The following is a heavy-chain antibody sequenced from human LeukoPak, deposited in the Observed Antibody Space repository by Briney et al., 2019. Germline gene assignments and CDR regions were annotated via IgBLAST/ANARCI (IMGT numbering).Heavy chain of an antibody. V-gene: IGHV4-59*01. Sequence: PSETLSLTCTVSGGSISSYYWSWIRQPPGKGLEWIGYIYYSGSTNYNPSLKSRVTISVDTSKNQFSLKLSSVTAADTAVYYCARSPKRDAFDIWGQGTMVTVSS. CDR3: ARSPKRDAFDI. J-gene: IGHJ3*02. CDR1: GGSISSYY. CDR2: IYYSGST.